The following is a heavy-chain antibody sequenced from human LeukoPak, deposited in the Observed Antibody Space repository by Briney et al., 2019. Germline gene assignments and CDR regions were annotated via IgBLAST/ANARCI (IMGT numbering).Heavy chain of an antibody. CDR2: ISGSSSAK. Sequence: GGSLRLSCAASGFTFSSYSMNWVRQAPGKGLEWVSYISGSSSAKYYADSVKGRFTISRDNAGNSLYLQMNSLGDEETAVYFCARVLRSSNSRDAFDIWGQGTMVTVSS. CDR1: GFTFSSYS. J-gene: IGHJ3*02. D-gene: IGHD2-2*01. V-gene: IGHV3-48*02. CDR3: ARVLRSSNSRDAFDI.